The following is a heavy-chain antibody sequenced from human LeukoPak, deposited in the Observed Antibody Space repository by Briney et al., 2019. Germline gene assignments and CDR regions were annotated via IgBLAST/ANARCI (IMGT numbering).Heavy chain of an antibody. CDR3: ARGRPYYDILTGYGYYGMDV. CDR1: GHTFTGYY. Sequence: ASVKVSCKASGHTFTGYYMHWVRQAPGQGLEWMGWINPNSGGTNYAQKFQGRVTMTRDTSISTAYMELSRLRSDDTAVYYCARGRPYYDILTGYGYYGMDVWGQGTTVTVSS. J-gene: IGHJ6*02. D-gene: IGHD3-9*01. V-gene: IGHV1-2*02. CDR2: INPNSGGT.